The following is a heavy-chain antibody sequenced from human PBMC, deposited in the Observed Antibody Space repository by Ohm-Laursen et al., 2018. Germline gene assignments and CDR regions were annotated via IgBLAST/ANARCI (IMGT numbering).Heavy chain of an antibody. J-gene: IGHJ4*02. Sequence: GTLSLTCIVSGGSISSSSYYWGWIRQPPGKGLDWIGGMYYSGNTYYNPSLKSRVTIAVDTSTNQFSLKLSSVTAADTSVYYCATSNNWYYFDYWGQGTLVTVSS. V-gene: IGHV4-39*01. CDR1: GGSISSSSYY. D-gene: IGHD6-13*01. CDR2: MYYSGNT. CDR3: ATSNNWYYFDY.